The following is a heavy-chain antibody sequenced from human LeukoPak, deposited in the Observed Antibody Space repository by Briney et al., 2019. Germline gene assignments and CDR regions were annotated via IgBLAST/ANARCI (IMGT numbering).Heavy chain of an antibody. CDR1: GGSISSSSYY. CDR3: ARLFFPKYHYYYYMDV. V-gene: IGHV4-39*07. Sequence: SETLSLTCTVSGGSISSSSYYWGWIRQPPGKGLEWIGEINHSGSTNYNPSLKSRVTISVDTSKNQFSLKLSSVTAADTAVYYCARLFFPKYHYYYYMDVWGKGTTVTVSS. CDR2: INHSGST. D-gene: IGHD3-10*02. J-gene: IGHJ6*03.